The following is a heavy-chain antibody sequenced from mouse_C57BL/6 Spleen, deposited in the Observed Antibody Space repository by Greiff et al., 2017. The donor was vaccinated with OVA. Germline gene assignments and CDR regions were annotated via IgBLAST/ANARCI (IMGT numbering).Heavy chain of an antibody. D-gene: IGHD1-1*01. J-gene: IGHJ3*01. Sequence: QVQLQQPGAELVKPGASVKLSCKASGYTFTSYWMHWVKQRPGRGLEWIGRIDPNSGGTKYNEKFKSKATLTVDKPSSTAYLPLSSLTSEDSGIYYCAREGVRYGSSYGFAYWGQGTLVTVSA. CDR2: IDPNSGGT. V-gene: IGHV1-72*01. CDR3: AREGVRYGSSYGFAY. CDR1: GYTFTSYW.